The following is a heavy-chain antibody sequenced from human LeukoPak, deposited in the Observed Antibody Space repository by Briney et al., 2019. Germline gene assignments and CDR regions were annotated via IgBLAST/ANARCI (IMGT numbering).Heavy chain of an antibody. Sequence: ASVKVSCKASGYPFTSFYMHWVREVPGQGLEWMGIINPSDGSITYAQKFQGRVSMTRDMSTSTVYMELSSLRSEDTAVYYCARGGAPPHYYDNTGLWPPYFDSWGQGALVTVSS. CDR2: INPSDGSI. D-gene: IGHD3-22*01. J-gene: IGHJ4*02. V-gene: IGHV1-46*01. CDR1: GYPFTSFY. CDR3: ARGGAPPHYYDNTGLWPPYFDS.